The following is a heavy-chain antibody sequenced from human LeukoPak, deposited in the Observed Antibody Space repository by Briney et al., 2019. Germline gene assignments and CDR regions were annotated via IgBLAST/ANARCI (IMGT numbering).Heavy chain of an antibody. J-gene: IGHJ3*02. CDR2: IYYSGRT. CDR3: ARTITGHPNDAFDI. D-gene: IGHD3-3*01. V-gene: IGHV4-39*07. Sequence: SETLSLTCTISGGSISSSSSYWGWIRQPPGKGLECIGSIYYSGRTYYNPSLKSRVTISVDTSKNQFSPKLTSVTAADTAVYYCARTITGHPNDAFDIWGQGTMVTVSS. CDR1: GGSISSSSSY.